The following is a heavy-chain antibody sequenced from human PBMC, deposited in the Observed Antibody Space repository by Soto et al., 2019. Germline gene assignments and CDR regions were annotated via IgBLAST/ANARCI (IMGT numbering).Heavy chain of an antibody. V-gene: IGHV3-30-3*01. Sequence: GGSLRLSCAASGFTFSSYAMHWVRQAPGKGLEWGAVISYDGSNKYYADSVKGRFTISRDNSKNTLYLQMNSLRAEDTAVYYCAREYYDFWSGYYSPLYYFDYWGQGTLVTVSS. D-gene: IGHD3-3*01. J-gene: IGHJ4*02. CDR3: AREYYDFWSGYYSPLYYFDY. CDR2: ISYDGSNK. CDR1: GFTFSSYA.